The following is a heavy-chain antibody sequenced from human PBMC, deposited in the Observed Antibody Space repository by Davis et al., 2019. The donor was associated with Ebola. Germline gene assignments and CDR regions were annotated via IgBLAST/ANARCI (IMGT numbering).Heavy chain of an antibody. CDR1: GGSVSSSNYY. CDR3: ARGRGSFRLWYFDL. J-gene: IGHJ2*01. D-gene: IGHD1-26*01. CDR2: VYYSGST. V-gene: IGHV4-39*01. Sequence: SETLSLTCTVLGGSVSSSNYYWGWIRRPPGKGLEWIGSVYYSGSTYYNPSLKSRVTMSVDTWKNQFSLKMSSVTAADTAVYYCARGRGSFRLWYFDLWGRGTLVTVSS.